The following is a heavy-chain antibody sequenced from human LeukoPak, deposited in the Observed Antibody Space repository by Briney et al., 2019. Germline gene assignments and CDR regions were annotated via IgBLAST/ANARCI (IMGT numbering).Heavy chain of an antibody. CDR1: GGTFSSYA. V-gene: IGHV1-69*01. CDR2: IIPIFGTA. CDR3: ARGKYDFTCGMDV. D-gene: IGHD3-3*01. J-gene: IGHJ6*02. Sequence: SVKVSCKASGGTFSSYAIGWVRQAPGQGLEWMGGIIPIFGTANYAQKFQGRVTITADESTSTAYMELSSLRSEDTAVYYCARGKYDFTCGMDVWGQGTTVTVSS.